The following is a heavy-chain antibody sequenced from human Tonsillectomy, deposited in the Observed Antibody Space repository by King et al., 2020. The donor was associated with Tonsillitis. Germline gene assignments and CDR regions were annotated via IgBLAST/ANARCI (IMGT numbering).Heavy chain of an antibody. J-gene: IGHJ4*02. CDR2: ISSSSSYI. CDR1: GFTFSSYS. CDR3: ARDSRPDY. Sequence: VQLVESGGGLVKPGGSLRLSCAASGFTFSSYSMNWFRQAPGRGREWVSSISSSSSYIYYAASVKGRFTISRDNAKNSLYLQMNSLRAEDTAVYYCARDSRPDYWGQGTLVTVSS. V-gene: IGHV3-21*01.